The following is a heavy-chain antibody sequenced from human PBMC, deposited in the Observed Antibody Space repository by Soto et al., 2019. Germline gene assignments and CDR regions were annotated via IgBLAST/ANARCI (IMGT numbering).Heavy chain of an antibody. Sequence: SGGSLRLSCAASGFTFSSYAMSWVRQAPGKGPEWVSAISGSGGSTYYADSVKGRFTISRDNSKNTLYLQMNSLRAEDTAVYYCAKDRPYGSGLGWFDPWGQGTLVTVSS. CDR3: AKDRPYGSGLGWFDP. CDR1: GFTFSSYA. J-gene: IGHJ5*02. CDR2: ISGSGGST. D-gene: IGHD3-10*01. V-gene: IGHV3-23*01.